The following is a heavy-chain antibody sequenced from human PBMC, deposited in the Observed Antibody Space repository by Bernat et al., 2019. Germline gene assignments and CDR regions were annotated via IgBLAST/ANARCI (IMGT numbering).Heavy chain of an antibody. CDR1: GFTFSSYG. D-gene: IGHD3-10*01. CDR2: IWYDGSNK. J-gene: IGHJ4*02. CDR3: ARGGSKLWFGELLLDY. Sequence: QVQLVESGGGVVQPGRSLRLSCAASGFTFSSYGMHWVRQAPGKGLEWVAVIWYDGSNKYYADSVKGRVTISRDNSKNTLYLQMNSLRAEDTAVYYCARGGSKLWFGELLLDYWGQGTLVTVSS. V-gene: IGHV3-33*01.